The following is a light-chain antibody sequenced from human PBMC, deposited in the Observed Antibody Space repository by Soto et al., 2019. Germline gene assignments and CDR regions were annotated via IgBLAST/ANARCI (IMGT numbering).Light chain of an antibody. V-gene: IGKV1-39*01. CDR1: ESIRNE. CDR3: QQSFTTPWT. Sequence: DIPMTQSPSSLSASLGDRVTITCRPSESIRNELNWFQQRPGKAPRLLIYDTFTLQSGVPSRFSGSVSGTEFSLTISSLQAGDSAIYYCQQSFTTPWTCGQGTKVEI. CDR2: DTF. J-gene: IGKJ1*01.